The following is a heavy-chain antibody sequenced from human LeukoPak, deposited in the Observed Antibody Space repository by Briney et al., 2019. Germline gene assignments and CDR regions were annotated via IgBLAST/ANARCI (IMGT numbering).Heavy chain of an antibody. CDR1: GYTFTSYY. J-gene: IGHJ6*02. CDR3: TSNYDRYYYYYGMDV. D-gene: IGHD4-11*01. Sequence: ASVKVSCKASGYTFTSYYMHWVRQAPGQGLEWMGWISAYNGNTNYAQKLQGRVTMTTDTSTSTAHMELRSLRSDDTAVYYCTSNYDRYYYYYGMDVWGQGTTVTVSS. CDR2: ISAYNGNT. V-gene: IGHV1-18*04.